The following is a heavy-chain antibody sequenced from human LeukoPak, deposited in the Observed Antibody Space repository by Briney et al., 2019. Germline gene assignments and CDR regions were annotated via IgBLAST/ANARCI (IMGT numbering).Heavy chain of an antibody. Sequence: PGGSLRLSCAASGLTVSSNYMSWVRQAPGKGLEWVSIIYSGGNTYYADSVKGRFTISRDNSKNTLYLQMNFLRAEDTAVYYCARMSGYSYGYYYYYYMDVWGKGTTVTISS. CDR3: ARMSGYSYGYYYYYYMDV. V-gene: IGHV3-53*01. CDR2: IYSGGNT. D-gene: IGHD5-18*01. CDR1: GLTVSSNY. J-gene: IGHJ6*03.